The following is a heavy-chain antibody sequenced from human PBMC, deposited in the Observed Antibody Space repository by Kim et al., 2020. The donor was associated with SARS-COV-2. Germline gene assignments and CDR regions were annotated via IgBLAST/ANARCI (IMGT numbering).Heavy chain of an antibody. CDR3: ARESANYYGSGSYWVDY. J-gene: IGHJ4*02. V-gene: IGHV1-69*01. D-gene: IGHD3-10*01. Sequence: FQGRVTITADESTSTAYMELSSLRSEDTAVYYCARESANYYGSGSYWVDYWGQGTLVTVSS.